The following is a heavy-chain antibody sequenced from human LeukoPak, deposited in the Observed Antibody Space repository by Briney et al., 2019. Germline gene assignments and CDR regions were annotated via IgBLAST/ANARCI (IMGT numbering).Heavy chain of an antibody. CDR2: VNNDGSTT. Sequence: GGSLRLSCAASGFTFSSYWMHWVRQAPGRGLVWVSRVNNDGSTTNYADSVKGRFTISRDNTKNTLYLQMNSLRAEDTAVYFCLAAAGTIGWGQGTLVTVSS. CDR3: LAAAGTIG. V-gene: IGHV3-74*01. J-gene: IGHJ4*02. CDR1: GFTFSSYW. D-gene: IGHD6-13*01.